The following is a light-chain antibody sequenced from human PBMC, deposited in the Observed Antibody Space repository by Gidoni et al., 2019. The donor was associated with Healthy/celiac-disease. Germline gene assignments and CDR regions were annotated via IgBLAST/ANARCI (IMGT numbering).Light chain of an antibody. J-gene: IGLJ1*01. CDR3: CSYAGSYTYV. Sequence: QSALSQPRPLSGSPGQSVTISCTVTSSDVVGYNYVSWYQHHPAKAPKLMMYDVSMRPSGVPDRCSGAKSGNTAALTISGRQADDEADDYCCSYAGSYTYVFGTGTKVTVL. V-gene: IGLV2-11*01. CDR1: SSDVVGYNY. CDR2: DVS.